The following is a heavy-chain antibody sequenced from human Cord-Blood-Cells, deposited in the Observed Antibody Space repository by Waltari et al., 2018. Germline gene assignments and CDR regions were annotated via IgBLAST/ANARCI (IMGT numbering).Heavy chain of an antibody. J-gene: IGHJ3*02. Sequence: QAQLVQSGAEVKKPGSSVKVSCKDSGGTFSSYAISWVRQAPGQGLEWMGGIIPIFGPANYAQKFQGRVTITADESTSTAYMELSSLRSEDTAVYYCASVKVGADAFDIWGQGTMVTVSS. CDR2: IIPIFGPA. CDR1: GGTFSSYA. CDR3: ASVKVGADAFDI. D-gene: IGHD1-26*01. V-gene: IGHV1-69*01.